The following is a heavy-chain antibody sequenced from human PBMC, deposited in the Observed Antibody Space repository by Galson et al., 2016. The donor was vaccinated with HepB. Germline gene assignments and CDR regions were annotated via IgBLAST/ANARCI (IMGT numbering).Heavy chain of an antibody. CDR1: GGSISSSNYY. V-gene: IGHV4-39*07. CDR3: ARMTRYNWNYGPFYYGMDV. Sequence: SETLSLTCTVSGGSISSSNYYWGWIRQPPGKGLEWIGSIYYTGTTNYNPSLESRVTISVDTSKNQFSLRLSSVTAADTAVYYFARMTRYNWNYGPFYYGMDVWGQGTTVTVSS. CDR2: IYYTGTT. D-gene: IGHD1-7*01. J-gene: IGHJ6*02.